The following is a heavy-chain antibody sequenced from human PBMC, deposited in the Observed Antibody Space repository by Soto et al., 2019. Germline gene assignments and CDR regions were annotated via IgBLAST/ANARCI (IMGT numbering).Heavy chain of an antibody. CDR1: AYTFTSYW. Sequence: EVQLVQSGAEVKEPGESLRISCKGSAYTFTSYWISWVRQMPGKGLEWMGRIDPSDSYTDYSPSFQGHVTLSAVKSISTAYLQWSSLKASDTAMYYCARHRGFLTEFDSWGQGTLVTVSS. D-gene: IGHD3-9*01. CDR3: ARHRGFLTEFDS. J-gene: IGHJ4*02. V-gene: IGHV5-10-1*03. CDR2: IDPSDSYT.